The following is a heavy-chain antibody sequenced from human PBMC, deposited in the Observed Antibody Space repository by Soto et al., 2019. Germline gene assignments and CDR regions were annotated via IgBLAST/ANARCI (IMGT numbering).Heavy chain of an antibody. CDR1: GFTFSSYG. D-gene: IGHD1-26*01. J-gene: IGHJ4*02. V-gene: IGHV3-30*18. CDR2: ISYDGSNK. CDR3: AKDSRGQWELPDY. Sequence: QVQLVESGGGVVQPGRSLRLSCAASGFTFSSYGMHWVRQAPGKGLEWVAVISYDGSNKYYADSVKGRFTISRDNSKNTLYLQMNSLRAEDTAVYYCAKDSRGQWELPDYWGQGTLVTVSS.